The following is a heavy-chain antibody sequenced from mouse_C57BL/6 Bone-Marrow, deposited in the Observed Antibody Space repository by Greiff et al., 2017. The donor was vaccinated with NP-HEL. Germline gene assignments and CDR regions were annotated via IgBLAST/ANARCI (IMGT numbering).Heavy chain of an antibody. V-gene: IGHV1-15*01. CDR1: GYTFTDYE. D-gene: IGHD2-5*01. J-gene: IGHJ4*01. CDR3: TRPIVTTSSAMDY. Sequence: QVQLQQSGAELVRPGASVTLSCKASGYTFTDYEMHWVKQTPVHGLAWIGAIDPETGGTAYNQKFKGKAILTADKSSSTAYMELRSLTSEDSAVYYCTRPIVTTSSAMDYWGQGTSVTVSS. CDR2: IDPETGGT.